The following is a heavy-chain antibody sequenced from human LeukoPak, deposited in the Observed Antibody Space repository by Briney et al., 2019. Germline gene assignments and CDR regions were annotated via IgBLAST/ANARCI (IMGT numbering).Heavy chain of an antibody. Sequence: GGSLRLSCAASGFTFSSYAMHWVRQAPGKGLEWVAVISYDGSNKYYADSVKGRFTISRDNSKNTLYLQMNSLRAEDTAVYYCARFRMGATDYRGQGALGTVSS. V-gene: IGHV3-30*04. CDR3: ARFRMGATDY. D-gene: IGHD1-26*01. CDR1: GFTFSSYA. CDR2: ISYDGSNK. J-gene: IGHJ4*02.